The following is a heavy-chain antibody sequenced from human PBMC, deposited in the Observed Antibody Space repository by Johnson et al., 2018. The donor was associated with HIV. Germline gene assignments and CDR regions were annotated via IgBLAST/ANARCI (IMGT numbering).Heavy chain of an antibody. CDR3: AKPNSCYALGLGAFDI. D-gene: IGHD5-12*01. CDR1: GLTFSSYA. Sequence: QMLLVESGGGVVQPGRSLRLSCAASGLTFSSYAMHWVRQAPGKGLEWVEVISYDGSNKYYADCVKGRFTISRDKSKNTLYLKMKSLIAEDTAVYYCAKPNSCYALGLGAFDIWGQWTMVTVSS. V-gene: IGHV3-30-3*02. J-gene: IGHJ3*02. CDR2: ISYDGSNK.